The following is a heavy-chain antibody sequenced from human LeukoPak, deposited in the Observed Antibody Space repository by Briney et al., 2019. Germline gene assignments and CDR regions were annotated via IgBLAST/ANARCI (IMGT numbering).Heavy chain of an antibody. J-gene: IGHJ5*02. V-gene: IGHV1-18*01. CDR2: ISAYNGNT. D-gene: IGHD2-2*01. Sequence: GASVNVSCKASGYTFTSYGISWVRQAPGQGLEWMGWISAYNGNTNYAQKLQGRVTMTTDTSTSTAYMELRSLRSDDTAVYYCARDYCSSTSCYVAFDPWGQGTLVTVSS. CDR1: GYTFTSYG. CDR3: ARDYCSSTSCYVAFDP.